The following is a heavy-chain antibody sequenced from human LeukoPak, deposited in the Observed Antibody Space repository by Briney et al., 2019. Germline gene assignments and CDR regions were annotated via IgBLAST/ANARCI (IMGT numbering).Heavy chain of an antibody. D-gene: IGHD2-2*02. CDR2: INHSGST. V-gene: IGHV4-34*01. J-gene: IGHJ3*02. CDR1: GGSFSGYY. CDR3: ARASPGYQLLYYAFDI. Sequence: KPSETLSLTCAVCGGSFSGYYWSWIRQPPGKGLEWIGEINHSGSTNYNPSLKSRVTISVDTSKNQFSLKLSSVTAADTAVYYCARASPGYQLLYYAFDIWGQGTMVTVSS.